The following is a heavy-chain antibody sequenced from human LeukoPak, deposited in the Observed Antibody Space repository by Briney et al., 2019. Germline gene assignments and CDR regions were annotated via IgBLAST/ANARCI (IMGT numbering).Heavy chain of an antibody. CDR2: INTDGSDT. CDR1: GFTFGTFW. Sequence: GGSLRLSCAASGFTFGTFWMHWVRQAPGKGLVWVSRINTDGSDTTYADSVKGRLTISRDNAKNSLYLQMNSLRAEDTAVYYCARAQSIYDAFDIWGQGTMVTVSS. V-gene: IGHV3-74*01. J-gene: IGHJ3*02. CDR3: ARAQSIYDAFDI. D-gene: IGHD6-6*01.